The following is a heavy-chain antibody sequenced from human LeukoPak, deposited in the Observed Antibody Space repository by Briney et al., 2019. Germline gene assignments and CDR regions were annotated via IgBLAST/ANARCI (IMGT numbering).Heavy chain of an antibody. CDR2: ISYDGSNK. V-gene: IGHV3-30-3*01. CDR3: ARWGYCSSTSCYYYYYYMDV. Sequence: EGSLRLSCAASGFTFSSYAMHWVRQAPGKGLEWVAVISYDGSNKYYADSVKGRFTISRDNSKNTLYLQMNSLRAEDTAVYYCARWGYCSSTSCYYYYYYMDVWGQGTLVTVSS. D-gene: IGHD2-2*01. J-gene: IGHJ6*03. CDR1: GFTFSSYA.